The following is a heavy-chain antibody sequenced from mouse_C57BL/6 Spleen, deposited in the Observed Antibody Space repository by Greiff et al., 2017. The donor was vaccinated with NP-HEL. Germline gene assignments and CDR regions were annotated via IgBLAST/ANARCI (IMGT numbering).Heavy chain of an antibody. Sequence: QVQLQQSGPELVKPGASVKISCKASGYAFSSSWMNWVKQRPGKGLEWIGRIYPGDGDTNYNGKFKGKATLTADKSSSTAYMQLSSLTSEDSAVYFCALPTVVAKGVLDYWGQGTTLTVSS. D-gene: IGHD1-1*01. CDR1: GYAFSSSW. J-gene: IGHJ2*01. V-gene: IGHV1-82*01. CDR2: IYPGDGDT. CDR3: ALPTVVAKGVLDY.